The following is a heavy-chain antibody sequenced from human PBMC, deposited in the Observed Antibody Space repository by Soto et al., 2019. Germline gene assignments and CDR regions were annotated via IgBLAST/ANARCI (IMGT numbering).Heavy chain of an antibody. Sequence: DTLSLTCAVXGGSFSGYYWSWIRQPPGKGLEWIGEINHSGSTNYNPSLKSRVSISMDTSKNQFSLNLDSVTAADTAVYFCARDFAYFDSWGQGTLVTVSS. CDR1: GGSFSGYY. J-gene: IGHJ4*02. CDR3: ARDFAYFDS. CDR2: INHSGST. V-gene: IGHV4-34*01. D-gene: IGHD3-3*01.